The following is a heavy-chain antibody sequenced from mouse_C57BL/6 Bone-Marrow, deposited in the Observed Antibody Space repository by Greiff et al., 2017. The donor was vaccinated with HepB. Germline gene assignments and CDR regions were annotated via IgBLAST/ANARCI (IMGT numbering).Heavy chain of an antibody. Sequence: QVQLQQPGAELVKPGASVKLSCKASGYTFTSYWMHWVKQRPGQGLEWIGMIHPNSGSTNYNEKFKSKATLTVDKSSSTAYMQLSSLTSEDSALYYCARPKPLDYYAMDYWGQGTSVTVSS. D-gene: IGHD1-3*01. CDR3: ARPKPLDYYAMDY. CDR1: GYTFTSYW. J-gene: IGHJ4*01. V-gene: IGHV1-64*01. CDR2: IHPNSGST.